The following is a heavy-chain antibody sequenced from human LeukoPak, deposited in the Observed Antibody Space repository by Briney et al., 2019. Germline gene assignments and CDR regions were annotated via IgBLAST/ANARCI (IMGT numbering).Heavy chain of an antibody. D-gene: IGHD6-19*01. CDR3: AKDNRRHYTSGPNPDSLH. J-gene: IGHJ4*02. CDR1: GFTFSSYW. CDR2: IKSDGSDT. Sequence: GGSLRLSCAASGFTFSSYWMHWVRQAPGKGLVWVSRIKSDGSDTRYADSVKGRFTISRDNAKNSLYLQMNSLRVEDTAFYYCAKDNRRHYTSGPNPDSLHWGQGALVTVSS. V-gene: IGHV3-74*01.